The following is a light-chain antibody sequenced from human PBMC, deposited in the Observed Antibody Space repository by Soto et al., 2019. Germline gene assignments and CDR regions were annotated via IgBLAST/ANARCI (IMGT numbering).Light chain of an antibody. Sequence: QSALTQPAAVSGTTGKSITISCTGTSSDIGRYNYVSWYQQHPGKVPKLLIAEVSNRPSGVSNRFSGSKSGNTASLTISGLQSEDEAAYYCSSSTTSFTPVFGTGTKVTVL. CDR3: SSSTTSFTPV. V-gene: IGLV2-14*01. J-gene: IGLJ1*01. CDR1: SSDIGRYNY. CDR2: EVS.